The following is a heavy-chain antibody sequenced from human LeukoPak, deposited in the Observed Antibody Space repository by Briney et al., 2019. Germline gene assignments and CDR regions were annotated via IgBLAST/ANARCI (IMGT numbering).Heavy chain of an antibody. J-gene: IGHJ4*02. CDR1: GSTFSNAW. D-gene: IGHD3-16*02. CDR3: TSEYYDYVWGSYRSDYHFDY. CDR2: IKSKTDGGTT. Sequence: GGSLRLSCAASGSTFSNAWMSWVRQAPGKGLEWVGRIKSKTDGGTTDSAAPVKGRFTISRDDSKNTLYLQMNSLKTEDTAVYYCTSEYYDYVWGSYRSDYHFDYWGQGTLVTVSS. V-gene: IGHV3-15*01.